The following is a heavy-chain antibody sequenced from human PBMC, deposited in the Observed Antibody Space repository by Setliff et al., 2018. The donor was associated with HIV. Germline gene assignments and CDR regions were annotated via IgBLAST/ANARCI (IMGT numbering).Heavy chain of an antibody. CDR1: GGTFTRNC. CDR3: ARDGYSSGWYIYSFDP. Sequence: ASVKVSCKVSGGTFTRNCISWVRQAPGQGLEWMGGILPFFDTANYAQKLQGRVTMTTDTSTSTAYMELRSLRSDDTAVYYCARDGYSSGWYIYSFDPWGQGTLVTVSS. V-gene: IGHV1-18*01. J-gene: IGHJ5*02. CDR2: ILPFFDTA. D-gene: IGHD6-19*01.